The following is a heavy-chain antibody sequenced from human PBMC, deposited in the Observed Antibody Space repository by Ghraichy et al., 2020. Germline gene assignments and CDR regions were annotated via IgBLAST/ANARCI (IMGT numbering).Heavy chain of an antibody. D-gene: IGHD3-3*01. V-gene: IGHV3-73*01. J-gene: IGHJ5*02. CDR3: SRHDDFWSGYYFWFDP. Sequence: GGSLRLSCAASGFSFRGSAMHWVRQASGKGLEWVGRIRNKANSYATEYAASVKGRFTISRDDSKNTAYLQMNSLKTEDTAVYYCSRHDDFWSGYYFWFDPWGQGTLVTVSS. CDR1: GFSFRGSA. CDR2: IRNKANSYAT.